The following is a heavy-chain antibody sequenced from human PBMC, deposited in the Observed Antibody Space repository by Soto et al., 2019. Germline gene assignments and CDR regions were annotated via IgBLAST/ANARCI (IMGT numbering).Heavy chain of an antibody. CDR2: INPSGD. J-gene: IGHJ4*02. CDR1: GYTSTNYY. V-gene: IGHV1-46*01. CDR3: ATSEGRDGYSFDY. Sequence: ASVKVSCKASGYTSTNYYMHWVRQAPGQGLEWMGMINPSGDSYAQKFRGRITMTRDTSTSTVYLELSSLTSEDTAVYYCATSEGRDGYSFDYWGPGTLVTVSS. D-gene: IGHD5-12*01.